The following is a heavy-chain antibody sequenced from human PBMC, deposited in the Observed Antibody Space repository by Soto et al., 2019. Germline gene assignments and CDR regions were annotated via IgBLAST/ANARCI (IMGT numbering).Heavy chain of an antibody. Sequence: EVQLAESGGGMVQPGGSLRLSCVASGFTFSSYDMHWVRQAPGKGLEYVSSISSNGGTTYYGNSVKGRFTISRDNSKNTLYLQMGSLRAEGMAVYYCVRRGSGNYDCWGQGTLVTVSS. J-gene: IGHJ4*02. D-gene: IGHD1-7*01. CDR1: GFTFSSYD. CDR3: VRRGSGNYDC. V-gene: IGHV3-64*01. CDR2: ISSNGGTT.